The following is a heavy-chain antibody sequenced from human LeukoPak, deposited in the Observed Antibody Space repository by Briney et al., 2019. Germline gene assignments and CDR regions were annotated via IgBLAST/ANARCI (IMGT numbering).Heavy chain of an antibody. CDR2: IIPIFGTA. CDR3: ARGDAWDIVVVPAALTSPYYHYYMDV. J-gene: IGHJ6*03. V-gene: IGHV1-69*05. CDR1: GGTFSSYA. Sequence: SVKVSCKASGGTFSSYAISWVRQAPGQGLEWMGGIIPIFGTANYAQKFQGRVTITTDESTSTAYMELSSLRSEDTAVYYCARGDAWDIVVVPAALTSPYYHYYMDVWGKGTTVTVSS. D-gene: IGHD2-2*01.